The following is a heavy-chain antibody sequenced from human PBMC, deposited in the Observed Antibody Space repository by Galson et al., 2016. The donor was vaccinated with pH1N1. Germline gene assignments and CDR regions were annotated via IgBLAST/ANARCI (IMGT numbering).Heavy chain of an antibody. CDR1: GFTFSTYE. V-gene: IGHV3-48*03. CDR3: ATDGASDYHGSGSFPY. J-gene: IGHJ4*02. CDR2: ISARSGSTI. Sequence: SLRLSCAASGFTFSTYEMNWVRQAPGKGLEWISYISARSGSTIHYADSVKARFTISRDNVRNSLYLQMNSLRAEDTAVYYCATDGASDYHGSGSFPYWGQGTLVTVSS. D-gene: IGHD3-10*01.